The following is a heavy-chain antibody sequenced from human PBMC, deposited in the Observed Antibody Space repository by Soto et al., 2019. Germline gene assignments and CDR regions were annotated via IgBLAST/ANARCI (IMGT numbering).Heavy chain of an antibody. CDR3: FAKIRTGY. CDR2: ISGDGRTT. V-gene: IGHV3-30*03. J-gene: IGHJ4*02. CDR1: GYTVSDNG. Sequence: QVQLVESGGGVVQPGRSLRLSCAVSGYTVSDNGMHWVRQAPGEGLEWVAVISGDGRTTYYGDSVKGRFTISRDNAKNTLYLQMDSLRVEDTAVYYCFAKIRTGYWGQGTLVTVSS.